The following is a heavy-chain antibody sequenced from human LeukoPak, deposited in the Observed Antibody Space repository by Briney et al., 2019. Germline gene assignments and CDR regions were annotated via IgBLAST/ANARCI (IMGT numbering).Heavy chain of an antibody. CDR1: AYPFTDYY. D-gene: IGHD6-19*01. V-gene: IGHV1-2*02. CDR3: ARVRFSSGWYIAFDM. Sequence: ASVTVSCKASAYPFTDYYMHWVRQAPGRGLGWMGWINPNRGGTDYAQKFQGRVTMTRDTSISTAYMELSRLRSEDTAVYYCARVRFSSGWYIAFDMWGQGTMVTVSS. CDR2: INPNRGGT. J-gene: IGHJ3*02.